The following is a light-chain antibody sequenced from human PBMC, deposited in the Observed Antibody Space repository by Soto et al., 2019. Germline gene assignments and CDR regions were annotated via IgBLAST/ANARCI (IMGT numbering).Light chain of an antibody. V-gene: IGKV3-20*01. Sequence: ILMTQSPATLSVSPGEGSTLSCRASQSVKSNLAWYQQKPGQAPRLLIYGASTRARGIPDRFSGSGSGTDFTLTISRLEPEDFAVYYCQKHGRSPITFGQGKRREIK. J-gene: IGKJ5*01. CDR1: QSVKSN. CDR2: GAS. CDR3: QKHGRSPIT.